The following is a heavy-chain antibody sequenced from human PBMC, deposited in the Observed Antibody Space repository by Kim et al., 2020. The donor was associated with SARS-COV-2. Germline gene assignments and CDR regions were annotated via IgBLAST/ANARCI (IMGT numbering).Heavy chain of an antibody. D-gene: IGHD6-6*01. V-gene: IGHV5-51*01. J-gene: IGHJ4*02. CDR1: GYSFTNYW. CDR2: IYPGDSDT. CDR3: ARTERSSSSRFDS. Sequence: GESLKISCKGSGYSFTNYWIGWVRQMPGKGLEWMGIIYPGDSDTRYSPSFQGQVTISADKSISTAYLQWSSLKASDSAMYYCARTERSSSSRFDSWGQGTLVTVSS.